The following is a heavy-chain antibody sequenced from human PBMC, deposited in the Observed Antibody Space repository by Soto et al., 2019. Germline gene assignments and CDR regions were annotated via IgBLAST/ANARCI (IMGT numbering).Heavy chain of an antibody. CDR2: ISSTGSYA. CDR3: ARIVGLRLNDY. Sequence: QVQLVESGGGLVKPGGSLRLSCAVSGFTFNDYQMTWFRQAPGKGLEWVSRISSTGSYADYADPVKGRVTVSRDNANNTVYLQMDSLRDEDTAVYFCARIVGLRLNDYWGQGTLVIVSS. D-gene: IGHD1-26*01. CDR1: GFTFNDYQ. J-gene: IGHJ4*02. V-gene: IGHV3-11*05.